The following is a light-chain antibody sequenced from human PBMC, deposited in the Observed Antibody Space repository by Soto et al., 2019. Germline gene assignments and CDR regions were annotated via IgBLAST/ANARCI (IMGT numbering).Light chain of an antibody. J-gene: IGKJ5*01. CDR1: QSVSSRY. CDR3: HT. CDR2: GAS. Sequence: ENFLTQSPVTLSLSPVEIATLSCRASQSVSSRYLAWYQQKPGQAPRFLIYGASRRATGIPDRFSGSGSGTDFTLTISRLEPEDVASYYCHTFGQGTRLEIK. V-gene: IGKV3-20*01.